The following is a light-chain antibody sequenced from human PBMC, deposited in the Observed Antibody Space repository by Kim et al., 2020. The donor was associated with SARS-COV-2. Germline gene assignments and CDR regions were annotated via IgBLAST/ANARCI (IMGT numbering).Light chain of an antibody. CDR2: GAS. CDR1: QSISTF. V-gene: IGKV1-39*01. J-gene: IGKJ5*01. CDR3: QQSFTTPQIT. Sequence: DIQMTQSPSSLSASVGGRVTITCRASQSISTFLSWYQQKPGKAPRLLIYGASTLQSGVPSRFSGSGSGTDFTLIISCLQPEDFATYYCQQSFTTPQITFGQGTRLEIK.